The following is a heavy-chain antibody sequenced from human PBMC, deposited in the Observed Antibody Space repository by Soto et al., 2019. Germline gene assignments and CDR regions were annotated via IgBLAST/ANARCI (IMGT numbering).Heavy chain of an antibody. CDR2: VHHSGST. D-gene: IGHD1-7*01. V-gene: IGHV4-38-2*02. CDR1: GYSISSGYH. CDR3: AREEYELSPSGFDF. J-gene: IGHJ4*02. Sequence: SETLSLTCAVSGYSISSGYHWGWIRQPPGKGLEWLGSVHHSGSTYYNPSLKSRLTISVDKSKNQFSLKLRSVTAADTAVYFCAREEYELSPSGFDFWGQGTLVTVSS.